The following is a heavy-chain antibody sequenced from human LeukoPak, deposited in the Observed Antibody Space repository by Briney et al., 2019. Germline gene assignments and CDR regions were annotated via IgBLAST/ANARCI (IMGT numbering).Heavy chain of an antibody. Sequence: SETLSLTCAVSGGSISSSSYYWGWIRQPPGKGLEWIGSIYYSGSTYYNPSLKSRVTISVDTSKNQFSLKLSSVTAADTAVYYCARPSRSGRRFDYWGQGTLVTVSP. CDR1: GGSISSSSYY. V-gene: IGHV4-39*01. CDR2: IYYSGST. J-gene: IGHJ4*02. CDR3: ARPSRSGRRFDY.